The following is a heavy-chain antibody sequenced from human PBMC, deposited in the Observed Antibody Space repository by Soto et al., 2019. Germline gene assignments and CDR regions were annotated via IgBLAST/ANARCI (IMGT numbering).Heavy chain of an antibody. V-gene: IGHV3-7*01. CDR2: INDDGSER. D-gene: IGHD3-3*01. Sequence: PGGSLRLSCEASGFMFGVYWMSWVRQAPGKGLEWVANINDDGSERNYVDSVKGRFTISRDTPNNLLFPQMNSLRDEDTAVYYCAREFYGYYTYGPGDYWGQGTLVTVSS. J-gene: IGHJ4*02. CDR3: AREFYGYYTYGPGDY. CDR1: GFMFGVYW.